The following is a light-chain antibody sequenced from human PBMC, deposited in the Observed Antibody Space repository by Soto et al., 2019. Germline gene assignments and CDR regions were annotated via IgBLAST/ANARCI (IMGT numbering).Light chain of an antibody. CDR2: KTS. J-gene: IGKJ1*01. CDR3: QHWNDYSWT. Sequence: DIHMTQSPSTLSASVGGRVTITCRASQSISIWLAWYQQKPGKAPNLLIYKTSSLETGVPSRFSGSGSGTEFTLTIRSLQPDDFATYYCQHWNDYSWTFGQGTKVEVK. V-gene: IGKV1-5*03. CDR1: QSISIW.